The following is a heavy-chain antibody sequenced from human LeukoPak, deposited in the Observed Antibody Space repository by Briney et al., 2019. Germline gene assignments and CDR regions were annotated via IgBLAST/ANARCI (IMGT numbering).Heavy chain of an antibody. CDR1: GGSFSGYY. CDR3: ARFVYCSGGSCYLLGAFDI. V-gene: IGHV4-34*01. D-gene: IGHD2-15*01. CDR2: INHSGST. Sequence: SETLSLTCAVYGGSFSGYYWSWIRQPPGKGLEWIGEINHSGSTNYNPSLKSRVTISVDTSKNQFSLKLSSVTAADTAVYYCARFVYCSGGSCYLLGAFDIWGQGTMVTVSS. J-gene: IGHJ3*02.